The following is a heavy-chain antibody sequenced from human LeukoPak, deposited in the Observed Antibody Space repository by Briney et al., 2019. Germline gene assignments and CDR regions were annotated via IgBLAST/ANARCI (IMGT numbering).Heavy chain of an antibody. CDR3: ARTRYSSEGSYYYYMDV. CDR1: GGSISSYY. V-gene: IGHV4-4*07. CDR2: IYTSGST. J-gene: IGHJ6*03. D-gene: IGHD6-25*01. Sequence: SETLSLTCTVSGGSISSYYWSWIRQPAGKGLEWVGRIYTSGSTNYNPSLKSRVTISVDKFKNQFSLKLSSVTAADTAVYYCARTRYSSEGSYYYYMDVWGKGTTVTVSS.